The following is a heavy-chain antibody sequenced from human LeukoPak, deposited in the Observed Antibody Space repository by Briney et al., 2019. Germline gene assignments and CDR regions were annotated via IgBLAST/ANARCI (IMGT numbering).Heavy chain of an antibody. J-gene: IGHJ4*02. Sequence: SETLSLTCAVYGESFSGHYCSWIRQPPGKGLEWIGEINHSGSTNYNPSLKSRVSISVDTSKNQFSLKLSSVTAADTAVYYCARGEVGADRNFDNWGQGTLVTVSS. CDR3: ARGEVGADRNFDN. CDR2: INHSGST. CDR1: GESFSGHY. V-gene: IGHV4-34*01. D-gene: IGHD1-26*01.